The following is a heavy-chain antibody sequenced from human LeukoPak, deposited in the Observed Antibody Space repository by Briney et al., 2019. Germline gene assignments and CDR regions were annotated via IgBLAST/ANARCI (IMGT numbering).Heavy chain of an antibody. V-gene: IGHV3-7*01. CDR1: GFTFSSYA. CDR2: MNQGGSER. CDR3: ARDHRGVFDY. D-gene: IGHD3-10*01. Sequence: PGGSLRLSCAASGFTFSSYAMTWVRQAPGKGLEWVANMNQGGSERYFVDSVKGRFTISRDNAKNSLYLQMNSLRAEDTAVYFCARDHRGVFDYWGQGTLVTVSS. J-gene: IGHJ4*02.